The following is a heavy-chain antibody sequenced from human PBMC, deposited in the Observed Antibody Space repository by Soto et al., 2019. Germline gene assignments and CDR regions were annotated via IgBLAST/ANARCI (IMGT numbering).Heavy chain of an antibody. CDR2: IKQDGSEK. CDR1: GFTFSSYW. J-gene: IGHJ4*02. Sequence: GGSLRLSCAASGFTFSSYWMSWVRQAPGKGLEWVANIKQDGSEKYYVDSVKGRFTISRDNAKNSLYLQMNSLRAEDTAMYYCARDITGDREGYFDYWGQGTLVTVSS. D-gene: IGHD7-27*01. CDR3: ARDITGDREGYFDY. V-gene: IGHV3-7*03.